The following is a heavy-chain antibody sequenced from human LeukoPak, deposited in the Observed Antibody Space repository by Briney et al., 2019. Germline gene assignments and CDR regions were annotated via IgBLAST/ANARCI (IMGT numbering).Heavy chain of an antibody. V-gene: IGHV3-23*01. Sequence: GGSLRLSCAASGFTFSSYAMSWVRQAPGKGLEWVSAISGSGGGTYYADSVKGRFTISRDNSKNTLYLQMNSLRAEDTAVYYCAKDRYDFWSGAYFDYWGQGTLVTVSS. D-gene: IGHD3-3*01. CDR3: AKDRYDFWSGAYFDY. CDR1: GFTFSSYA. J-gene: IGHJ4*02. CDR2: ISGSGGGT.